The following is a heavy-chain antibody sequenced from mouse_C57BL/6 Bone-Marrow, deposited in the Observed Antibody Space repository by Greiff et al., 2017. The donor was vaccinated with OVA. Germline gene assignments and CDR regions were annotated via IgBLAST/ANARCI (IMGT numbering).Heavy chain of an antibody. D-gene: IGHD2-1*01. J-gene: IGHJ2*01. CDR2: IDPETGGT. V-gene: IGHV1-15*01. CDR1: GYTFTDYE. CDR3: TRKGVSLIWYSYYFDY. Sequence: VQLQQSGAELVRPGASVTLSCKASGYTFTDYEMHWVKQTPVHGLEWIGAIDPETGGTAYNQKFKGKAILTADKSSSTAYMELRSLTSEDSAVYYCTRKGVSLIWYSYYFDYWGQGTTLTVSS.